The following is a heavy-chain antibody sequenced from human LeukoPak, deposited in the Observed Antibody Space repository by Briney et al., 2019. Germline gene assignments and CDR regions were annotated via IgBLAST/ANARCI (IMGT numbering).Heavy chain of an antibody. CDR1: GFTFSTYG. V-gene: IGHV3-33*01. J-gene: IGHJ5*02. CDR3: VRDRGGHNYVA. D-gene: IGHD5-24*01. Sequence: GGSLRLSCVPSGFTFSTYGMHWVRQAPGKGLEWVVVIWSDGSNKYYADSVRGRFTISRDNSKNTLYLQMNGLRAEDTALYYCVRDRGGHNYVAWGQGTLVTVSS. CDR2: IWSDGSNK.